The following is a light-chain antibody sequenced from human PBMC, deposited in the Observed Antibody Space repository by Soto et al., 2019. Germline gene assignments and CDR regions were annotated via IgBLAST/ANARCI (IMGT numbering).Light chain of an antibody. V-gene: IGKV3-20*01. J-gene: IGKJ4*01. CDR3: QQYGTSPLT. CDR1: QSVSSSY. Sequence: EIVLTQSPGTLSLSPGERAVLSCRASQSVSSSYLAWYQQKPGQAPRLLIYGASSRATGIPDRFSGGGSGTDFTLIITRLEPEDFAVYYCQQYGTSPLTFGGGTKVDIK. CDR2: GAS.